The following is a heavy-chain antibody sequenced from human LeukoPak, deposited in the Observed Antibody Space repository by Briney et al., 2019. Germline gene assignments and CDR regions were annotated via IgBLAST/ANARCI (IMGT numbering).Heavy chain of an antibody. CDR2: ISAYNGNT. V-gene: IGHV1-18*01. Sequence: ASVKVSCKASGYTFTSYGISWVRQAPGQGLEWMGWISAYNGNTNYAQKLQGRVTMTTDTSTSTAYMELRSLRAEDTAVYYCARALGDFWSGLQYYFDYWGQGTLVTVSS. CDR3: ARALGDFWSGLQYYFDY. J-gene: IGHJ4*02. D-gene: IGHD3-3*01. CDR1: GYTFTSYG.